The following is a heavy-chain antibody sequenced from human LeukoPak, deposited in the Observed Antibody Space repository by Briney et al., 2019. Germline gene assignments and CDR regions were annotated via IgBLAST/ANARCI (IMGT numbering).Heavy chain of an antibody. D-gene: IGHD2-8*01. CDR2: FSGSGGTT. J-gene: IGHJ6*03. CDR3: ANGNRCTSPNCLGYYYFYMDV. CDR1: GFTFSSYA. Sequence: GSLRLSCAASGFTFSSYAMNWVRQAPGRGLEWVSGFSGSGGTTYYADSVKGRSTISRDNSKNTLYLQMNSLRAEDTAVYYCANGNRCTSPNCLGYYYFYMDVWGKGTTVTVSS. V-gene: IGHV3-23*01.